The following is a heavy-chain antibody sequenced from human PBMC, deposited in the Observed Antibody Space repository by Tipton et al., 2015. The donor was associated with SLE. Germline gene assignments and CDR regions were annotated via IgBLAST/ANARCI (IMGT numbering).Heavy chain of an antibody. CDR3: AKEEGSADGWYYYGMDA. V-gene: IGHV3-43*01. CDR1: GFTFDDYT. Sequence: SLRLSCTASGFTFDDYTIHWVRQAPGKGLEWASLISWDGTNTFYADSVRGRFTISRDNSKNSLYLQMNSLRTEDTALYYCAKEEGSADGWYYYGMDAWGHGTTVTVSS. J-gene: IGHJ6*02. CDR2: ISWDGTNT. D-gene: IGHD6-13*01.